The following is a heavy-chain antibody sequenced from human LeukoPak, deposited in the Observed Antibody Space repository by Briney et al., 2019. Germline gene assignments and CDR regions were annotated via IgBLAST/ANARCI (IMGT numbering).Heavy chain of an antibody. J-gene: IGHJ5*02. CDR2: INPSGGST. V-gene: IGHV1-46*01. D-gene: IGHD6-13*01. CDR1: GYTFTGYY. Sequence: GASVKVSCKSSGYTFTGYYMHWVRQAPGQGLEWMAIINPSGGSTSYTQKFQGRVTMTRDTSTSTVYMELSSLRSEDTAIYYCARVGVPGATSSWLSAWGQGTLVTVSS. CDR3: ARVGVPGATSSWLSA.